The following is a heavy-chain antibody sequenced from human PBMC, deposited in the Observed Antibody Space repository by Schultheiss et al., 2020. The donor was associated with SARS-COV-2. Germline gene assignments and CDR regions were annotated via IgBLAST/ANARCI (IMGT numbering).Heavy chain of an antibody. CDR1: GFTFSSYD. D-gene: IGHD5-18*01. CDR2: IGTAGDP. V-gene: IGHV3-13*05. J-gene: IGHJ4*02. CDR3: AKASEPRGYSYGAVDY. Sequence: GGSLRLSCAASGFTFSSYDMHWVRQATGKGLEWVSAIGTAGDPYYPGSVKGRFTISRENAKNSLYLQMNSLRAGDTAVYYCAKASEPRGYSYGAVDYWGQGTLVTVSS.